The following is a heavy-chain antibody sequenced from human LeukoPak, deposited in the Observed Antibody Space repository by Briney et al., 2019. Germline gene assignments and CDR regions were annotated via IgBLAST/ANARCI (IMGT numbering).Heavy chain of an antibody. D-gene: IGHD6-6*01. CDR1: GFTFNTYT. V-gene: IGHV3-23*01. Sequence: PGGSLRLSCAASGFTFNTYTMNWVRQAPGKGLEWVSSISESGGSKYHADSVKGRFTISRDNSQNTLYLQMNSLRAEDTAVYYCAKRAAARTLDYWGQGTLVTVSS. J-gene: IGHJ4*02. CDR3: AKRAAARTLDY. CDR2: ISESGGSK.